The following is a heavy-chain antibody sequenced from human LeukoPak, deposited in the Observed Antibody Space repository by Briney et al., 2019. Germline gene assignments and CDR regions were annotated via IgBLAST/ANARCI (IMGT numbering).Heavy chain of an antibody. CDR1: GGTFSSYA. CDR2: IYPGDSDT. J-gene: IGHJ4*02. Sequence: GASVKVSCKASGGTFSSYAISWVRRAPGQGLEWMGIIYPGDSDTRYSPSFQGQVTISADKSISTAYLQWSSLKASDTAMYYCATRTWVTTQYYFDYWGQGTLVTVSS. CDR3: ATRTWVTTQYYFDY. V-gene: IGHV5-51*01. D-gene: IGHD4-17*01.